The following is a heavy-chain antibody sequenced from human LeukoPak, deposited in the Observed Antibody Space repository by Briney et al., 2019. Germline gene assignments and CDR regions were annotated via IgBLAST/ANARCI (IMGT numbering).Heavy chain of an antibody. V-gene: IGHV3-72*01. Sequence: GGSLRLSCAASGFTFSDHYMDWVRQAPGKGLERVGRTRNKANSYTTEYAASVKGRFTISRDDSKNSLYLQMNSLKTEDTAVYYCARRGGPGAWAFDIWGQGTMVTVSS. J-gene: IGHJ3*02. CDR1: GFTFSDHY. CDR2: TRNKANSYTT. D-gene: IGHD2-15*01. CDR3: ARRGGPGAWAFDI.